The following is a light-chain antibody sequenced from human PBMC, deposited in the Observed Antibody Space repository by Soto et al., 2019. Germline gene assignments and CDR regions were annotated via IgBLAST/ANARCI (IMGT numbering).Light chain of an antibody. CDR2: DAS. J-gene: IGKJ5*01. CDR3: QQRNNWPPEIT. CDR1: QSISIY. V-gene: IGKV3-11*01. Sequence: IVMTQSPATLSVSPGERATLSCRASQSISIYLAWYQQKPGQAPRLLIYDASNRAIGIPARFSGSGSGTDFTLTISSLEPEDFAVYYCQQRNNWPPEITFGQGTRLEIK.